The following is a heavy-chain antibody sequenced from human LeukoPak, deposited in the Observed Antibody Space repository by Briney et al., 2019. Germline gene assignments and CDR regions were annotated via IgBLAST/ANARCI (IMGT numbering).Heavy chain of an antibody. CDR3: ATMEATGYFDY. V-gene: IGHV4-59*01. J-gene: IGHJ4*02. D-gene: IGHD1-26*01. CDR2: IYYSGNT. CDR1: GGSISSYY. Sequence: PSETLSLTCIVSGGSISSYYWNWIRQPPGKGLEWIGYIYYSGNTNYNPSLKSRVTISVDTSKNQFSLKLSSVTAAGTAVYYCATMEATGYFDYWGQGTLVTVSS.